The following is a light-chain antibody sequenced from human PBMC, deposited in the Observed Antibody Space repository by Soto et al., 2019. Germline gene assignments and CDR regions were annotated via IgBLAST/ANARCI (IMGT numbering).Light chain of an antibody. V-gene: IGKV1-5*01. CDR1: QSISTR. CDR3: QQYNSYST. J-gene: IGKJ1*01. CDR2: DAS. Sequence: DIQMTQSPSSLSASVGDRVTITCRASQSISTRLAWYQQKPGKAPKLLIYDASSLESGVQSRFSGSASGTEFTLTISSLQPDDFATYYCQQYNSYSTXGQGTKVDIK.